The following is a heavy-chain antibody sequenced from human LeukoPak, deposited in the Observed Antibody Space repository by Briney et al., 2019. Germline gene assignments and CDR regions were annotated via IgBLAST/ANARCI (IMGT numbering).Heavy chain of an antibody. Sequence: GGSLRLSCAASGFTFSSYAMSWVRQAPGKGLEWVSAIRGSGGSTYYADSVKGRFTISRDNSKNTLYLQMNSLRAEDTAVYYCAKDMGIQLWLSDYWGQGTLVTVSS. J-gene: IGHJ4*02. V-gene: IGHV3-23*01. CDR1: GFTFSSYA. D-gene: IGHD5-18*01. CDR2: IRGSGGST. CDR3: AKDMGIQLWLSDY.